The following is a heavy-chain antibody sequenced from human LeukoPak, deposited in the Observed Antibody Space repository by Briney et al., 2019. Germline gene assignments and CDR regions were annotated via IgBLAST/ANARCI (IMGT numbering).Heavy chain of an antibody. CDR1: GGSISSSNYY. Sequence: SETLSLTCTVSGGSISSSNYYWGWIRQPPGKGLEWIGSIYHSGSTYYNPSLKSRVTISVDTSKNQFSLKLSSVTAADTAVYYCARHEPKTSSWYKWFDPWGQGTLVTVSS. D-gene: IGHD6-13*01. V-gene: IGHV4-39*01. CDR2: IYHSGST. J-gene: IGHJ5*02. CDR3: ARHEPKTSSWYKWFDP.